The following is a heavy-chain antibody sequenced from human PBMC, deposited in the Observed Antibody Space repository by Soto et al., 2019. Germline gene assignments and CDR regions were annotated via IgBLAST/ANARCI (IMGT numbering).Heavy chain of an antibody. CDR2: IYDDGTT. Sequence: QVQLQESGPGLVKPSGTLSLTCAVSGGSISSRNWWSWVRQPPGKGLEWIAEIYDDGTTNYNPSLKRRPNLSLDKPETHFSLKLSSVTPPDTAGDYCAASSTPCGLVVWGQGSTVTVSS. CDR1: GGSISSRNW. CDR3: AASSTPCGLVV. J-gene: IGHJ6*01. V-gene: IGHV4-4*02.